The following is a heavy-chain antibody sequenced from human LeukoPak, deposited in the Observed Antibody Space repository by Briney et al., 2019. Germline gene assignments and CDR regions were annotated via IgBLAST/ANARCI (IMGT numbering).Heavy chain of an antibody. V-gene: IGHV3-23*01. CDR1: GFTFTSYA. J-gene: IGHJ2*01. CDR3: AKPRALTTGVGRYFDL. Sequence: PGGSLRLSCGASGFTFTSYAMSWIRQAPGKGLEWVSAISGGGENTYYGDSVKGRFTISRDKSKNTLYLQMNSLRAEDTATYYCAKPRALTTGVGRYFDLWCRGTLVTVST. CDR2: ISGGGENT. D-gene: IGHD1-1*01.